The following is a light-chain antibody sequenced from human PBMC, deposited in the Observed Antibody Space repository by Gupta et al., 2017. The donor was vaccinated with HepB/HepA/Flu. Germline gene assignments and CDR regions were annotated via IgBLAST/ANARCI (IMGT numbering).Light chain of an antibody. J-gene: IGLJ2*01. Sequence: SYVLTQPPSVSAAPGTTVWITCGGNNIGSKSVHWYQQKPGQAPILVIYYDTDRPSGIPERFSGSNSGNAATLTISRVEAGDEADYYCQVWDNSRDHMVFGGGTKLTVL. CDR3: QVWDNSRDHMV. V-gene: IGLV3-21*04. CDR2: YDT. CDR1: NIGSKS.